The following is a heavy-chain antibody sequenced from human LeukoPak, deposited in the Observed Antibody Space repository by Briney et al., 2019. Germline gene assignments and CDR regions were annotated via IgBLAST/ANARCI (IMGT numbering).Heavy chain of an antibody. J-gene: IGHJ1*01. CDR2: INGRSSNI. D-gene: IGHD1-26*01. Sequence: GGSLRLSCAASGFSFSDYYMTWVRQAPGRGLECVSYINGRSSNIYYADTVKGRFTISRDNSKNSLYLHMNSLRVDDTAVYYCARRVGATSDHWGQGSLVTVAS. CDR3: ARRVGATSDH. V-gene: IGHV3-11*01. CDR1: GFSFSDYY.